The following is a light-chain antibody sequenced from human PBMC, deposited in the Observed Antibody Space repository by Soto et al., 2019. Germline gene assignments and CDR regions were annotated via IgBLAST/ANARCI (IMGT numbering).Light chain of an antibody. V-gene: IGKV1-5*03. CDR1: QSLSSW. CDR2: KAS. J-gene: IGKJ2*01. Sequence: DIQMTQSPSTLSASVGDRVTITCRASQSLSSWFAWYQQKPGKAPNLLIYKASSLESGVPSRFSGSGSGTEFTLTISSLQPNAFATYYCQQYNSFPYTFGQGTKLEIK. CDR3: QQYNSFPYT.